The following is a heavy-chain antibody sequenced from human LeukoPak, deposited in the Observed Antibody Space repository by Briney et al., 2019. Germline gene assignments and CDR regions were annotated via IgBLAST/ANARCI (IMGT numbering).Heavy chain of an antibody. CDR1: GGSFSGYY. J-gene: IGHJ4*02. V-gene: IGHV4-34*12. D-gene: IGHD3-9*01. Sequence: SETLSLTCAVYGGSFSGYYWSWIRQPPGKGLEWIGNIFYSGTTNYNPSLKSRVTISVDTSKNQFSLKLSSVTAADTAVYYCARVDYDILTGYYNWDYWGQGTLVTVSS. CDR3: ARVDYDILTGYYNWDY. CDR2: IFYSGTT.